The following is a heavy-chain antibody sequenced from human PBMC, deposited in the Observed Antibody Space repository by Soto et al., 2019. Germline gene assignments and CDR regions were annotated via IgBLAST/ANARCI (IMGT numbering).Heavy chain of an antibody. CDR3: AKEPETHPGYSSGWYDFDY. V-gene: IGHV3-33*06. CDR1: GFTFSSYG. CDR2: IWYDGSNK. D-gene: IGHD6-19*01. Sequence: QVQLVESGGGVVQPGRSLRLSCAASGFTFSSYGMHWVRQAPGKGLEWVAVIWYDGSNKYYADSVKGRFTISRDNSKNTLYLQMNSLRAENTAVYYCAKEPETHPGYSSGWYDFDYWGQGTLVTVSS. J-gene: IGHJ4*02.